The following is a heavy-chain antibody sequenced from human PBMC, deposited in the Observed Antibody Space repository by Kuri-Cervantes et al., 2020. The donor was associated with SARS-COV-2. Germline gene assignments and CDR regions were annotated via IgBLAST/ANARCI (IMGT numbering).Heavy chain of an antibody. Sequence: SETLSLTCSVSGGSISSGNHYWSWIRQPAGKGLEWIGRLNNRGSTNYNPSLTSRVTMSVDTSKNQFSLNLSSVTAADTAVYYCARQSSTRRYYDFWTGDMDVWGKGTTVTVSS. CDR2: LNNRGST. CDR3: ARQSSTRRYYDFWTGDMDV. D-gene: IGHD3-3*01. J-gene: IGHJ6*03. CDR1: GGSISSGNHY. V-gene: IGHV4-61*02.